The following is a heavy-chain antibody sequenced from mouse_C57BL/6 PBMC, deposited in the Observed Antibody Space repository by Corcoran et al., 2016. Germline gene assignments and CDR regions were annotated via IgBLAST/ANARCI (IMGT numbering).Heavy chain of an antibody. J-gene: IGHJ2*01. CDR3: ARERGTCFDY. CDR2: ISYDGSN. D-gene: IGHD3-3*01. CDR1: GYSIPRGYY. Sequence: DVQLHESGPGLVKPSQSLSLTCSVTGYSIPRGYYWNWIRQFPGNKLEWMGYISYDGSNNYNPSLKNRISITRDTSKNQYFLKLNSVTTEDTATYYCARERGTCFDYWGQGTTLTVSS. V-gene: IGHV3-6*01.